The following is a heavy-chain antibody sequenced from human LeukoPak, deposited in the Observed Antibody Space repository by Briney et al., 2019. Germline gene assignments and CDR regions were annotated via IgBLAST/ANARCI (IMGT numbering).Heavy chain of an antibody. CDR2: ISSSSSYI. D-gene: IGHD2-2*02. V-gene: IGHV3-21*01. CDR1: RFTFSSYS. J-gene: IGHJ4*02. CDR3: ARDGSLGYCSSTSCYKWAFDY. Sequence: PGGSLRLSCAASRFTFSSYSMNWVRQAPGKGLEWVSSISSSSSYIYYADSVKGRFTISRDNAKNSLYLQMNSLRAEDTAVYYCARDGSLGYCSSTSCYKWAFDYWGQGTLVTVSS.